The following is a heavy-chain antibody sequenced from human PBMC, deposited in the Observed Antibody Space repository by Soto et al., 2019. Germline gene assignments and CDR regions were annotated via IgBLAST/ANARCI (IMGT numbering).Heavy chain of an antibody. V-gene: IGHV1-69*13. Sequence: SVKVSCKASGGTFSSDGISWVRQAPGQGLEWMGGITPIFRATKYAQKFQGRVTITADESTSTAYMELSSLRSEDTAVYYCARGRDSYYYDSSGYSGWYFDLWGRGTLVTVSS. CDR2: ITPIFRAT. D-gene: IGHD3-22*01. CDR3: ARGRDSYYYDSSGYSGWYFDL. J-gene: IGHJ2*01. CDR1: GGTFSSDG.